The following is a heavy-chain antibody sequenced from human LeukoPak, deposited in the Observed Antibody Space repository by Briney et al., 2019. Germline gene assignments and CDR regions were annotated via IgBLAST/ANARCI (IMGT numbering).Heavy chain of an antibody. CDR2: ISYDGSNK. J-gene: IGHJ4*02. CDR1: GFTFSNYD. V-gene: IGHV3-30*18. D-gene: IGHD6-19*01. CDR3: AKSHSSGLYTLDY. Sequence: PGRSLRPSCAASGFTFSNYDIHWVRQAPGKGLEWVAVISYDGSNKYYADSVKGRFTISRDNSKNTLYLQMNSLRAEDTAVYYCAKSHSSGLYTLDYWGQGTLVTVSS.